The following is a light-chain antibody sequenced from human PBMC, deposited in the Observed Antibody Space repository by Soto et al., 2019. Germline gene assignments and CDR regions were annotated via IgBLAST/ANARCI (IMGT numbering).Light chain of an antibody. CDR1: QTITSY. CDR2: AAS. CDR3: QQSDGTPFT. V-gene: IGKV1-39*01. Sequence: DIQMTQSPSSLSASVGDRVTITCRASQTITSYLNWYQQKPGKAPKSLIYAASNLQSGVPSRFSGSGSGTEFTLTISSLQPDDFATYYCQQSDGTPFTFGQGTKLETK. J-gene: IGKJ5*01.